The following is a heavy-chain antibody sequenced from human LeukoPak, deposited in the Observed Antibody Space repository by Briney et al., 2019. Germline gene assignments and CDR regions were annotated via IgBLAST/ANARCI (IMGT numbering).Heavy chain of an antibody. Sequence: SETLSLTCTVSGGSISSYYWSWIRQPAGKGLEWIGRIYTSGSTNYNPSLKSRVTMSVDTSKNQFSPKLSSVTAADTAVYYCARVSNCGGDCTDAFDNWGQGTMVTVSS. CDR2: IYTSGST. J-gene: IGHJ3*02. D-gene: IGHD2-21*02. V-gene: IGHV4-4*07. CDR3: ARVSNCGGDCTDAFDN. CDR1: GGSISSYY.